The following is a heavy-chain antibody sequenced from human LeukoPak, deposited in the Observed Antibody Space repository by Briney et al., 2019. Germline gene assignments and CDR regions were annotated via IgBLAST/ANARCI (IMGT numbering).Heavy chain of an antibody. CDR1: GYTFTSYG. CDR2: ISAYNGNT. V-gene: IGHV1-18*01. J-gene: IGHJ4*02. Sequence: ASVKVSCKASGYTFTSYGISWVRQAPGQGLEWMGWISAYNGNTNYAQKLQGRVTMTTDTSTSTAYMELRSLRSDDTAVYYCAREGSRHYSSSFHYWGQGTLVTVSS. CDR3: AREGSRHYSSSFHY. D-gene: IGHD6-13*01.